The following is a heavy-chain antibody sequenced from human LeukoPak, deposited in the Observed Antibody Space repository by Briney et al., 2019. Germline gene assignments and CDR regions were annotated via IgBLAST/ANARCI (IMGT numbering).Heavy chain of an antibody. CDR3: AREWGRIAVAGGPGY. V-gene: IGHV3-33*01. CDR1: GFIFSNYG. J-gene: IGHJ4*02. Sequence: GGSLRLSCEASGFIFSNYGMHWVRQAPGEGLEWLALIWYEGQTKFYADSVKGRFTISRDNSGNTLFLHMTNLRVEDTAVYYCAREWGRIAVAGGPGYWGQGALVTVSS. D-gene: IGHD6-19*01. CDR2: IWYEGQTK.